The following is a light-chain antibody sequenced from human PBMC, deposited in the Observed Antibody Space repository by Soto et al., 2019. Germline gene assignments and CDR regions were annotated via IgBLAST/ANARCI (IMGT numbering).Light chain of an antibody. Sequence: QSVLTQPPSASGSPGQSVTISCTGTSSDVGGYNYVSWYQQHPGKAPKLMIYEVSKRPSGVPDRFPGSKSGNTASLTVSGLQAEDEADYYCSSYAGSNLVVFGGGTKLTVL. V-gene: IGLV2-8*01. CDR3: SSYAGSNLVV. J-gene: IGLJ2*01. CDR2: EVS. CDR1: SSDVGGYNY.